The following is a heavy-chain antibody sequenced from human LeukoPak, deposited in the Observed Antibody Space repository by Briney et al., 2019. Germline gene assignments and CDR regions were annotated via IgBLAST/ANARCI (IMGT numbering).Heavy chain of an antibody. CDR3: ARGSQYYDSSGYYY. CDR2: ISYDGSNK. Sequence: PGGSLRLSCAASGFTFSSYAMHWVRQAPGKGLEWVAVISYDGSNKYYADSVKGRFTISRDNSKNTLYLQMNSLRAEDTAVYYCARGSQYYDSSGYYYWGQGTLVTVSS. J-gene: IGHJ4*02. CDR1: GFTFSSYA. V-gene: IGHV3-30*04. D-gene: IGHD3-22*01.